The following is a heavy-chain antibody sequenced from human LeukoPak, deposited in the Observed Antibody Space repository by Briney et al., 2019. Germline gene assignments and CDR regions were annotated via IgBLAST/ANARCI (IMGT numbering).Heavy chain of an antibody. V-gene: IGHV3-7*01. Sequence: PGGSLRLSCVVSGFTFNNHWMRWVRQAPGKGLEWVAHTNEDGSEKYYVDSVKGRFTISRDNAKNSLYLQMNSLRVDDSAVYYCVRGTLAPAGIDYWGRGTLVTVSS. CDR1: GFTFNNHW. D-gene: IGHD2-2*01. CDR2: TNEDGSEK. J-gene: IGHJ4*02. CDR3: VRGTLAPAGIDY.